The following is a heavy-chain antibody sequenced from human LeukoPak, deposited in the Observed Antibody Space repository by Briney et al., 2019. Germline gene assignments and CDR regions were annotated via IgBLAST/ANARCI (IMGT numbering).Heavy chain of an antibody. J-gene: IGHJ4*02. CDR1: GYTFTSYG. CDR2: ISAYNGNT. D-gene: IGHD6-19*01. Sequence: GASVKVSCKASGYTFTSYGISWVRQAPGQGLEWMGWISAYNGNTNYAQKLQGRVTMTTDTSTSTAYMELRSLRSDDTAVYYCARVAKSGYSSGHLDYWGQGTLVTVSS. V-gene: IGHV1-18*01. CDR3: ARVAKSGYSSGHLDY.